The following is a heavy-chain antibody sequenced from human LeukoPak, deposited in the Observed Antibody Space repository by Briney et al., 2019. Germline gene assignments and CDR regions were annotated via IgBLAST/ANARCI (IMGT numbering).Heavy chain of an antibody. CDR3: AKADYDFWSGYDY. CDR1: GFTFSNYG. D-gene: IGHD3-3*01. CDR2: ISYDGNNK. J-gene: IGHJ4*02. V-gene: IGHV3-30*18. Sequence: GGSLRLSCAASGFTFSNYGMHWVRQAPGKGLEWVAVISYDGNNKYYADSMKGRFTISRDNSKNTLYLQMNSLRAEDTAVYYCAKADYDFWSGYDYWGQGTLVTVSS.